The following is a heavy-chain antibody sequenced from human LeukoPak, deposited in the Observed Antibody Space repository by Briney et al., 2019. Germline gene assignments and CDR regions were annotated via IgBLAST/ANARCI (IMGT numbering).Heavy chain of an antibody. J-gene: IGHJ4*02. V-gene: IGHV3-11*01. CDR1: GFTFSSYA. CDR2: ISSSGSTI. D-gene: IGHD3-10*01. Sequence: GGSLRLSCAASGFTFSSYAMSWIRQAPGKGLEGVSYISSSGSTIYYADSVKGRFTISRDNAKNSLYLQMNSLRAEDTAVYYCAREADGSGSYYDIWGQGTLVTVSS. CDR3: AREADGSGSYYDI.